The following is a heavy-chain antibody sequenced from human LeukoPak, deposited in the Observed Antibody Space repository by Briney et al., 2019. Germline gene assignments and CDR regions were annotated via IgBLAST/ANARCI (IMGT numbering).Heavy chain of an antibody. D-gene: IGHD6-13*01. V-gene: IGHV3-30*02. Sequence: GGSLRLSCAASGFTFSSYGMHWVRQAPGKGLEWVAFIRYDGSNKYYADSVKGRFTISRDNSKNTLYLQMNSLRAEDTAVYYCAKVGYGSSSWYFLYYFDYWGQGTLVTVSS. J-gene: IGHJ4*02. CDR1: GFTFSSYG. CDR3: AKVGYGSSSWYFLYYFDY. CDR2: IRYDGSNK.